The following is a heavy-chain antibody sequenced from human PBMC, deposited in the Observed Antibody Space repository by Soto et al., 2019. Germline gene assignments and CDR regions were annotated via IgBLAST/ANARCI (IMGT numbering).Heavy chain of an antibody. CDR3: AKGRSYYYYYGVDV. Sequence: GASVKVSCKASGYTFTRYGISWVRQAPGQGLEWMGWISGYNGDTNYAQKFQDRVSMTIDTSTGTAYLQMNSLRAEDTALYYCAKGRSYYYYYGVDVWGQGTTVTVSS. J-gene: IGHJ6*02. CDR2: ISGYNGDT. V-gene: IGHV1-18*01. CDR1: GYTFTRYG.